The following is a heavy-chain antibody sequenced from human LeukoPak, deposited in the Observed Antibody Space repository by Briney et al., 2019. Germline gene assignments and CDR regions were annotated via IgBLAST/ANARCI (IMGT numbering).Heavy chain of an antibody. J-gene: IGHJ3*02. CDR3: AKDLLSSGWYRRNDAFDI. CDR1: GFTFSSYA. D-gene: IGHD6-19*01. V-gene: IGHV3-23*01. CDR2: ISGSGGST. Sequence: GGSLRPSCAASGFTFSSYAMSWVRQAPGKGLEWVSAISGSGGSTYYADSVKGRFTISRDNSKNTLYLQMNSLRAEDTAVYYCAKDLLSSGWYRRNDAFDIWGQGTMVTVSS.